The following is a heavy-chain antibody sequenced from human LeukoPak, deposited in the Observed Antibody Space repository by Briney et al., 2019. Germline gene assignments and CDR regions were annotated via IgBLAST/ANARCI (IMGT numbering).Heavy chain of an antibody. J-gene: IGHJ5*02. CDR2: IYTSGST. Sequence: SETLSLTCTVSGGSISSYYWSWIRQPAGKGLEWIGRIYTSGSTNYNPSLKSRVTMSVDTSKNQFSLKLGSVTAADTAVYYCARELSIFGVVITNWFDPWGQGTLVTVSS. D-gene: IGHD3-3*01. V-gene: IGHV4-4*07. CDR1: GGSISSYY. CDR3: ARELSIFGVVITNWFDP.